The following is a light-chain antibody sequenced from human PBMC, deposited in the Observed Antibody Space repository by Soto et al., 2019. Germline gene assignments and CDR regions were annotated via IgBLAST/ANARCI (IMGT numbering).Light chain of an antibody. Sequence: DIKMTQSPSSLSASVGDTVTITCRANQSITSYLNWYQQRPGKAPKLLIYAGSSLQSGVPSRFSGSVSASACTLTISGLQPEDFVTYYCQQSYSTPLTFGGGTKVETK. CDR2: AGS. J-gene: IGKJ4*01. CDR3: QQSYSTPLT. V-gene: IGKV1-39*01. CDR1: QSITSY.